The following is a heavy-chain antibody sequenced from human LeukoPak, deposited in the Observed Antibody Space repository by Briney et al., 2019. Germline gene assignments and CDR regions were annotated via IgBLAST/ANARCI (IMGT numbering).Heavy chain of an antibody. V-gene: IGHV3-43*02. J-gene: IGHJ4*02. CDR3: AKDIENYDSTGHFDY. D-gene: IGHD3-22*01. CDR1: GFTFGDYA. Sequence: GGSLRLSCAASGFTFGDYAMHWVRQVPGKGLEWVSLISGDGYITYYADSVKGRFTVSRDNSKNSLYLQMNGLRIEDTAFYYCAKDIENYDSTGHFDYWGQGTLVTVSS. CDR2: ISGDGYIT.